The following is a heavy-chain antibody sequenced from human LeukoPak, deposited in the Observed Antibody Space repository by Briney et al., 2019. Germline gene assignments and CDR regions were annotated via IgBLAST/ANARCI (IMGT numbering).Heavy chain of an antibody. V-gene: IGHV3-30*18. CDR2: IAHDESTI. D-gene: IGHD3-10*01. CDR1: GFIFSGYG. Sequence: GGSLRLSCAASGFIFSGYGMHRVRQAPGKGLEWVALIAHDESTIHYADSVKGRFTISRDNSKNTLYLQMNNLRVEDTAIYYCAKDRIVISFGDVSKHWGQGTLVTVSS. J-gene: IGHJ1*01. CDR3: AKDRIVISFGDVSKH.